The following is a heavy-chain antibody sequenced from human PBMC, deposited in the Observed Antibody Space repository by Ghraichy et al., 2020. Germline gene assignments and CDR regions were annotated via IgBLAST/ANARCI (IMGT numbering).Heavy chain of an antibody. V-gene: IGHV3-7*03. J-gene: IGHJ4*02. Sequence: GGSLRLSCEGSGFTFSNSWMSWVRQDPGKGLEWVAHMNLRGSERLYVDSVKGRFTISGDNAKNLVYLQMSSLRVEDTALYYCVLWYGSLNYWGQGALVTVSS. CDR3: VLWYGSLNY. D-gene: IGHD2/OR15-2a*01. CDR2: MNLRGSER. CDR1: GFTFSNSW.